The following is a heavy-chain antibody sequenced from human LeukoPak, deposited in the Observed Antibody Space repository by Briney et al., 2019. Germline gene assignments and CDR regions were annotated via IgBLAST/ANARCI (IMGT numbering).Heavy chain of an antibody. CDR3: AKDWATVTRAFDY. D-gene: IGHD4-17*01. CDR1: GFTLSSYG. J-gene: IGHJ4*02. CDR2: ISYDGSNK. Sequence: PGGSLRLSCAASGFTLSSYGMHWVRQAPGKGLEWVAVISYDGSNKYYADSVKGRFTISRDNSKNTLYLQMNSLRAEDTAVYYCAKDWATVTRAFDYWGQGTLVTVSS. V-gene: IGHV3-30*18.